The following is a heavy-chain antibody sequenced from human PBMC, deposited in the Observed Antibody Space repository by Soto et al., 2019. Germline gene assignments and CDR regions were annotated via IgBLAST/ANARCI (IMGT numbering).Heavy chain of an antibody. Sequence: SQTLSLTCVISGDSVSSNSAAWNWIRQSPSRGLEWLGRTYYGSKWYNDYAVSVKSRITINPDTSKNQFSLQLNSVTPEDTAVYYCARGLIAARPSYYYYGMDVWGQGTTVTVSS. D-gene: IGHD6-6*01. J-gene: IGHJ6*02. CDR3: ARGLIAARPSYYYYGMDV. V-gene: IGHV6-1*01. CDR2: TYYGSKWYN. CDR1: GDSVSSNSAA.